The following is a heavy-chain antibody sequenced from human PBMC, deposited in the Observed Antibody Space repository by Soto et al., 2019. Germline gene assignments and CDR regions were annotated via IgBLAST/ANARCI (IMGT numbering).Heavy chain of an antibody. V-gene: IGHV4-59*01. J-gene: IGHJ6*02. CDR1: GGSISSYY. CDR2: IYYSGST. Sequence: SETLSLTCTVSGGSISSYYLSWIRQPPGKGLEWIGYIYYSGSTNYNPSLKSRVTISVDTSKNQFSLKLSSVTAADTAVYYCASRSSSWPNYYYYGMDVWGQGTTVTVSS. CDR3: ASRSSSWPNYYYYGMDV. D-gene: IGHD6-13*01.